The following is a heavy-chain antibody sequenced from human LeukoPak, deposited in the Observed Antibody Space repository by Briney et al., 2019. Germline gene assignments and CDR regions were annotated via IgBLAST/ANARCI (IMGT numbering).Heavy chain of an antibody. Sequence: GGSLRLSCAASGFTFSDHYMDWVRQAPGKGLEWVGRIRDKANSYTTQYAASVKGRFTISRDDSKKSLYLQMNSLETEDTAVYYCARISSGWYVGLDYWGQGTLVTVSS. CDR1: GFTFSDHY. J-gene: IGHJ4*02. CDR3: ARISSGWYVGLDY. CDR2: IRDKANSYTT. D-gene: IGHD6-19*01. V-gene: IGHV3-72*01.